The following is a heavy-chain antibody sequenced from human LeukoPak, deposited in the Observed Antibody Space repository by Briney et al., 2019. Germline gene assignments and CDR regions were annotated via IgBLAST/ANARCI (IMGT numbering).Heavy chain of an antibody. Sequence: GGSLRLSCAASGFTFSSYEMNWVRQAPGKGLEGVSYISSSGSTIYSADSVKGRFTISRDNAKNSLYLQMNSLRAEDTAVYYCARDTGMATSFVYWGQGTLVTVSS. V-gene: IGHV3-48*03. D-gene: IGHD5-24*01. J-gene: IGHJ4*02. CDR3: ARDTGMATSFVY. CDR1: GFTFSSYE. CDR2: ISSSGSTI.